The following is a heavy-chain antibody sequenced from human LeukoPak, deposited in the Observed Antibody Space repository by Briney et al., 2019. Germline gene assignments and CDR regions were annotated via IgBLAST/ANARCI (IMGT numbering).Heavy chain of an antibody. J-gene: IGHJ3*02. CDR1: GFTFDDYA. CDR3: AKDMHCGGDCYSLLGAFDI. Sequence: GRSLRLSCAASGFTFDDYAMHGVRQAPGKGLEWVSGISWNSGSIGYADSVKGRFTISRDNAKNSLYLQMNSLRAEDMALYYCAKDMHCGGDCYSLLGAFDIWGQGTMVTVSS. V-gene: IGHV3-9*03. D-gene: IGHD2-21*02. CDR2: ISWNSGSI.